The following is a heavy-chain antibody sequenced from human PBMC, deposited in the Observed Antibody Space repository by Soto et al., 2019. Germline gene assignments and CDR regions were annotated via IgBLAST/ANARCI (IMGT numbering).Heavy chain of an antibody. J-gene: IGHJ4*02. D-gene: IGHD3-22*01. CDR3: ARDPGYDSSGYFVDY. V-gene: IGHV4-61*01. CDR2: LYYSGRI. Sequence: SETLSLTCTVSGGSVSSGNYCWSWIRQPPGKGLQWIGYLYYSGRINYNPSLRSRVTISADTSKNQFSLKMSSVTAADTAVYYCARDPGYDSSGYFVDYWGQGALVTVSS. CDR1: GGSVSSGNYC.